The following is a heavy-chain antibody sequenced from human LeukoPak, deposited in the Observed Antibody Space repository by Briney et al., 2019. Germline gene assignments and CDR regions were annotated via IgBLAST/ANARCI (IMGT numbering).Heavy chain of an antibody. V-gene: IGHV1-24*01. CDR3: ATGSSFGVVIGGIGYYFDY. CDR1: GYTLTELS. J-gene: IGHJ4*02. CDR2: FDPEDGET. Sequence: ASVKVSCKVSGYTLTELSMHWVRQAPGKGLEWMGGFDPEDGETIYAQKFQGRVTMTEDTSTDTAYMELSSLRSEDTAVYYCATGSSFGVVIGGIGYYFDYWGQGTLVTVSS. D-gene: IGHD3-3*01.